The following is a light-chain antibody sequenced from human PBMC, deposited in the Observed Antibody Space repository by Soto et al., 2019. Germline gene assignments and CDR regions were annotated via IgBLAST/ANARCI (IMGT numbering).Light chain of an antibody. CDR1: QSVLYSANNKNY. Sequence: DIVMTQSPDSLAVSLGERATINCKSSQSVLYSANNKNYLAWYQQKPGQSPKLLIYWASARESGVPDRISGSGSGTDFTLTISSLQAEDVAVYYCQQYFSIPLTFGGGTKVEIK. J-gene: IGKJ4*01. CDR2: WAS. V-gene: IGKV4-1*01. CDR3: QQYFSIPLT.